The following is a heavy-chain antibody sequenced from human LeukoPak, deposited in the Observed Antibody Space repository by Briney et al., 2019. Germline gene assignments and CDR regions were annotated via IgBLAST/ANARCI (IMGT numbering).Heavy chain of an antibody. J-gene: IGHJ4*02. CDR1: GFTFSSYA. CDR3: ARGGPFQWELLVY. Sequence: SGGFLRLSCAASGFTFSSYAMHWVRQAPGKGLEYVSVISSNGGSTYYANSVEGRFTISRDNSKNTLYLQMGSLRAEDMAVYYCARGGPFQWELLVYWGQGTLVTVSS. D-gene: IGHD1-26*01. CDR2: ISSNGGST. V-gene: IGHV3-64*01.